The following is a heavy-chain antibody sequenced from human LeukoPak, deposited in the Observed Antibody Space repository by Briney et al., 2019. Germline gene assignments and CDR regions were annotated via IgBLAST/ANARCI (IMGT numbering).Heavy chain of an antibody. Sequence: SVKVSCKASGGTFSSYAISWVRQAPGQGLEWMGRIIPILGIANYAQKFQGRVTITADKSTSTAYMELSSLRSEDTAVYYCARGLGYVRFDPWGQGTLVTVSS. D-gene: IGHD2-15*01. V-gene: IGHV1-69*04. J-gene: IGHJ5*02. CDR3: ARGLGYVRFDP. CDR2: IIPILGIA. CDR1: GGTFSSYA.